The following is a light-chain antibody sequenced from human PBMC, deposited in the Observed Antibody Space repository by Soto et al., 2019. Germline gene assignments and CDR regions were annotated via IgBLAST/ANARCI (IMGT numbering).Light chain of an antibody. V-gene: IGKV3-15*01. Sequence: IVMTQSPATLSVSPGERATLSCRASQSVSSNLAWYQHKPGQAPRLLFYGASTRAAGIPARFSGGGSRTDFTLTISGLQSEDFAVYYCQQSNKWPYTFGQGTKLEIK. CDR2: GAS. J-gene: IGKJ2*01. CDR1: QSVSSN. CDR3: QQSNKWPYT.